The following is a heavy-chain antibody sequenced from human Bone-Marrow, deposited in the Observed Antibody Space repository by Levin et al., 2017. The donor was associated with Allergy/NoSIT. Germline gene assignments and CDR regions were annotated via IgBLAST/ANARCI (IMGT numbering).Heavy chain of an antibody. CDR2: INTNTGNP. J-gene: IGHJ5*02. V-gene: IGHV7-4-1*02. D-gene: IGHD3-3*01. Sequence: PVASVKVSCKASGYTFTSYAMNWVRQAPGQGLEWMGWINTNTGNPTYAQGFTGRFVFSLDTSVSTAYLQISSLKAEDTAVYYCATTHHPPSFWSGYWGWFDPWGQGTLVTVSS. CDR3: ATTHHPPSFWSGYWGWFDP. CDR1: GYTFTSYA.